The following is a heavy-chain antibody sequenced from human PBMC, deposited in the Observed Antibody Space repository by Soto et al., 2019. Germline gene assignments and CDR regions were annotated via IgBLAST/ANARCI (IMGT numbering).Heavy chain of an antibody. D-gene: IGHD5-12*01. Sequence: PGGSLRLSCAASGFTFSSYAMHWVRQAPGKGLEYVSAISSNGGSTYYANSVKGRFTISRDNSKNTLYLQMGSLRAEDMAVYYCARDSLDGYHKFDYWGQGTLVIVPS. CDR2: ISSNGGST. V-gene: IGHV3-64*01. CDR3: ARDSLDGYHKFDY. J-gene: IGHJ4*02. CDR1: GFTFSSYA.